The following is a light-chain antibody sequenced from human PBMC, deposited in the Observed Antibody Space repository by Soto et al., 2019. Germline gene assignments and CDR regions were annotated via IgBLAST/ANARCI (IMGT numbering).Light chain of an antibody. Sequence: QSALTQPASVSGSPGQSITISCTGTISDVGGYDYVSWYQQHPGKAPKLMIYDVSNRPSGVSNRFSGSKSGNTASLTISGLQADVEADYYCSSYTTSSTYVFGTGTKVTVL. CDR3: SSYTTSSTYV. J-gene: IGLJ1*01. V-gene: IGLV2-14*01. CDR2: DVS. CDR1: ISDVGGYDY.